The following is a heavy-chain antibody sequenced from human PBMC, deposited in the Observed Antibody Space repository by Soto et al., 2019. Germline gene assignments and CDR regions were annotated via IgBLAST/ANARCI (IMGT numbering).Heavy chain of an antibody. V-gene: IGHV4-34*01. CDR1: GGSFSGYY. CDR3: ARVNSGYYGLIGDGWGWFDP. D-gene: IGHD3-22*01. CDR2: INHSGST. J-gene: IGHJ5*02. Sequence: SETLSLTCAVYGGSFSGYYWSWIRQPPGKGLEWIGEINHSGSTNYNPSLKSRVTISVDTSKNQFSLKLSSVTAADTAVYYCARVNSGYYGLIGDGWGWFDPWGQGTLVTVSS.